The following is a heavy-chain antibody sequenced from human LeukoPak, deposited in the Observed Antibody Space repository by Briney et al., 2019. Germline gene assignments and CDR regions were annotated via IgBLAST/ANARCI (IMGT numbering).Heavy chain of an antibody. Sequence: GGSLRLSCAASGFTFSSYEMNWVRQAPGKGLEWVSYISSSGSTIYYADSVKGRFTISRDNAKNSLYLQMNSLRAEDTAVYDCAREVAAAGSPFDYWGQGTLVTVSS. CDR1: GFTFSSYE. J-gene: IGHJ4*02. CDR2: ISSSGSTI. CDR3: AREVAAAGSPFDY. V-gene: IGHV3-48*03. D-gene: IGHD6-13*01.